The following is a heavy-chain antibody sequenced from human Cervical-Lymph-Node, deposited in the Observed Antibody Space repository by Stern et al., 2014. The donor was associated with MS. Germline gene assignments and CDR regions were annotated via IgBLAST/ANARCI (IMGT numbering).Heavy chain of an antibody. CDR1: GYTFTNYG. CDR3: ARAAGILDF. D-gene: IGHD1-1*01. Sequence: VQLVQSGDEVKKPGASVKVSCKASGYTFTNYGITWVRQAPGQGLEWMGWISPYNGNTNYEQNLQGRVTMTTDTSTSTVYMELRSLRSDDAAVYYCARAAGILDFWGQGTLVIVSS. V-gene: IGHV1-18*01. CDR2: ISPYNGNT. J-gene: IGHJ4*02.